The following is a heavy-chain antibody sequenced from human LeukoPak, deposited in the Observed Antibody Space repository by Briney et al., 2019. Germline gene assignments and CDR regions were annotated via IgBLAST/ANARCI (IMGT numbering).Heavy chain of an antibody. Sequence: PGGSLRLSCAASGFTFSSYGMSWVRQPPGKGLEWIGEINHSGSTNYNPSLKSRVTISVDTSKNQFSLKLSSVTAADTAVYYCAIKGPKNSDFWSGYYSGGNYYYMDVWGKGTTVTVSS. V-gene: IGHV4-34*08. CDR2: INHSGST. D-gene: IGHD3-3*01. J-gene: IGHJ6*03. CDR1: GFTFSSYG. CDR3: AIKGPKNSDFWSGYYSGGNYYYMDV.